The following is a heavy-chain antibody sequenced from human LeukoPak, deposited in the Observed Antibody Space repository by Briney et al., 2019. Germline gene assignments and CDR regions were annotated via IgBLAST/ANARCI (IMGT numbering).Heavy chain of an antibody. D-gene: IGHD4-17*01. J-gene: IGHJ2*01. V-gene: IGHV4-34*01. Sequence: SETLSLTCAVYGGSFSGYYWSWIRQPPGKGLEWIGEINHSGSTNYNPSLKSRVTISVDTPKNQFSLKLSSVTAADTAVYYCARRIALYYGDYGWYFDLWGRGTLVTVSS. CDR2: INHSGST. CDR1: GGSFSGYY. CDR3: ARRIALYYGDYGWYFDL.